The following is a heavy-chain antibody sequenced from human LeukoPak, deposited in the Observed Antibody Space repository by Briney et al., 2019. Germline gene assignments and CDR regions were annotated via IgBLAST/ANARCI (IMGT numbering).Heavy chain of an antibody. CDR1: GGSISSYY. V-gene: IGHV4-59*01. CDR3: ARVSWDSSGYRYYYYYYYMDV. Sequence: SETLSLTCTVSGGSISSYYWSWIRQPPGKGLEWIGYIYYSGSTNYNPSLKSRVTISVDTSKNQFSLKLSSVTAADTAVYYCARVSWDSSGYRYYYYYYYMDVWGKGTTVTVSS. J-gene: IGHJ6*03. CDR2: IYYSGST. D-gene: IGHD3-22*01.